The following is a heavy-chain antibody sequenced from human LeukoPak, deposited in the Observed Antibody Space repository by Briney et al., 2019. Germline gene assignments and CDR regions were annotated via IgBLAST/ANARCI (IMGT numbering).Heavy chain of an antibody. Sequence: SETLSLTCTVSGGSISSYYWSWIRQPPGKGLEWIGNIYYSGSTNYNPSLESRVTISLDTSKNQFSLKLNPVTAADTAVYYCANARQWLAFDYWGQGTLVTVSS. V-gene: IGHV4-59*01. CDR3: ANARQWLAFDY. CDR2: IYYSGST. D-gene: IGHD6-19*01. J-gene: IGHJ4*02. CDR1: GGSISSYY.